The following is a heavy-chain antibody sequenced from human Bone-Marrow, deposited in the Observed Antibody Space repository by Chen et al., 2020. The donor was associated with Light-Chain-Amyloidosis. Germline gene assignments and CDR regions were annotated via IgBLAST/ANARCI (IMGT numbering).Heavy chain of an antibody. D-gene: IGHD6-19*01. CDR1: GFTFNSYW. V-gene: IGHV3-23*04. Sequence: EVHLVESGGGLVQPGGSLRLSCAASGFTFNSYWMHWVRQAPGKGLEWVSTISGPGGTTYYADSVKGRFSISRDNSKNTVYLQMNSLRAEDTAVYFCANGDSSGWFESFDYWGQGTLVSVSS. CDR2: ISGPGGTT. CDR3: ANGDSSGWFESFDY. J-gene: IGHJ4*02.